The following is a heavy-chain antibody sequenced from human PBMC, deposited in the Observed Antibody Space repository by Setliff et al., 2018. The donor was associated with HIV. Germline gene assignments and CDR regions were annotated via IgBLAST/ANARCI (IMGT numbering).Heavy chain of an antibody. CDR2: ITPSGAT. J-gene: IGHJ3*02. CDR3: ARRGTHGAFDI. D-gene: IGHD3-10*01. Sequence: SETLSLTCSVSGDSISNNKYYWSWIRQPPGKGREWIGEITPSGATNYLPSLKSRVTMSLDTSKNQFSLKMTSVTAADTAVYYCARRGTHGAFDIWGQGTMVTVSS. V-gene: IGHV4-39*07. CDR1: GDSISNNKYY.